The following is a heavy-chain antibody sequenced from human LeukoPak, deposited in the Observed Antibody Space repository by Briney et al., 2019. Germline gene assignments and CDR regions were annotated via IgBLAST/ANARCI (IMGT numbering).Heavy chain of an antibody. J-gene: IGHJ3*02. CDR3: AGDRTYYYDSSGQDAFDI. Sequence: ASVKVSCKASGYTFTNYGVSWLRQAPGQGLEWMGWTSAYNGNTNYVQKLQGRVTMTTDTSTSTAYMELRSLRSDDTAVYYCAGDRTYYYDSSGQDAFDIWGQGTRVTVSS. V-gene: IGHV1-18*01. CDR2: TSAYNGNT. CDR1: GYTFTNYG. D-gene: IGHD3-22*01.